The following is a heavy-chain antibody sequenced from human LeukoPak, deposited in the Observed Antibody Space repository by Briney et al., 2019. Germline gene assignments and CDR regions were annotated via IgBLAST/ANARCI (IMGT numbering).Heavy chain of an antibody. CDR2: ISTDGSYT. Sequence: GGSLRLSCAASGFTFSGYWMHWVRQAPGKGLVWVARISTDGSYTSYADCVKGRFTIARDNAKNTVYLQMSSLRAEDTAIYYCARICSTTDCLISAWGQGTLVTVSS. D-gene: IGHD2-2*01. V-gene: IGHV3-74*01. J-gene: IGHJ4*02. CDR1: GFTFSGYW. CDR3: ARICSTTDCLISA.